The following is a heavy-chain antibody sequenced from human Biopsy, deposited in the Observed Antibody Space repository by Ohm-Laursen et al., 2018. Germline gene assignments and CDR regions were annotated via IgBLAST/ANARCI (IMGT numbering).Heavy chain of an antibody. V-gene: IGHV1-58*01. J-gene: IGHJ6*02. Sequence: SVKVSCKASGFTFSSSAVQWVRQARGQRLEWIGWIVVGSGHTDYAQKFQERVTITRDMSTSTAFMELTSLRSEDTAVYYCAATSTLYYYYYAKYVWDQGTTITVSS. CDR2: IVVGSGHT. CDR1: GFTFSSSA. CDR3: AATSTLYYYYYAKYV.